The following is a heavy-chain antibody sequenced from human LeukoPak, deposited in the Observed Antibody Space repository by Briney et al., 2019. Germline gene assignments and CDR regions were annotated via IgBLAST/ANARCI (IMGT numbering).Heavy chain of an antibody. CDR2: ISGTGSAI. J-gene: IGHJ4*02. D-gene: IGHD5-18*01. CDR3: ARGSSGPIQLWFFDS. Sequence: GGSLRLSCAASRFTFSTYSMNWVRQAPGKGLEWVSYISGTGSAIYYADSVKGRFTISRDNAKNPLYLQMNSLRAEDTAVYYCARGSSGPIQLWFFDSWGQGTLVTVSS. V-gene: IGHV3-48*04. CDR1: RFTFSTYS.